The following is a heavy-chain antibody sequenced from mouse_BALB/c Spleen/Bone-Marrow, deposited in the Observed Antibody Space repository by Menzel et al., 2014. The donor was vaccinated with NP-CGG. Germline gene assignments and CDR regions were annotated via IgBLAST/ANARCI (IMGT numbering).Heavy chain of an antibody. CDR1: GFTFSSYA. CDR2: ISRGGTT. Sequence: EVHLVESGGGLVKPGGSLKLSCAASGFTFSSYAMSWVRQTPVKRLEWVASISRGGTTYYPDSVKGRFTISRDNARNILYLQMSGPRSEDTAMYYCARNYYGTFAYWGQGTLVTVSA. D-gene: IGHD1-1*01. CDR3: ARNYYGTFAY. J-gene: IGHJ3*01. V-gene: IGHV5-6-5*01.